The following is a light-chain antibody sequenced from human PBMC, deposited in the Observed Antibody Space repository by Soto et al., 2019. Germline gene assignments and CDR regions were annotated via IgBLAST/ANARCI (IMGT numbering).Light chain of an antibody. CDR2: EVT. CDR1: SSDVGSYNR. CDR3: TSYTSSRTWV. V-gene: IGLV2-18*02. Sequence: QSVLTQPPSVSGSPGQSVTISCTGTSSDVGSYNRVSWYQQPPGTAPKLMIYEVTNRPSGVPNRFSASKSGNTASLTISGLRAEDEADYYCTSYTSSRTWVFGGGTKLTVL. J-gene: IGLJ3*02.